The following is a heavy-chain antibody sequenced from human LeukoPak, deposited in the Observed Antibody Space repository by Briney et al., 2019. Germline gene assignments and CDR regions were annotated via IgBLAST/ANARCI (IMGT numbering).Heavy chain of an antibody. D-gene: IGHD5-24*01. CDR2: ISHSGST. J-gene: IGHJ4*02. Sequence: PSDTLSLTCTVSGSSISSSYYGAWIRQPPGKGLEWIATISHSGSTYYNPSLKSRVTISADTSQNQHSLRLNSVTVADTAVYYCARVNTVMATFDYWGQGTPVTVSS. V-gene: IGHV4-38-2*02. CDR1: GSSISSSYY. CDR3: ARVNTVMATFDY.